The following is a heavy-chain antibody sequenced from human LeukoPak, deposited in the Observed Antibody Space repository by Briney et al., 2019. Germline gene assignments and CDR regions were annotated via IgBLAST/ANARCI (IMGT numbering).Heavy chain of an antibody. CDR3: AIIGTYYDFWSGYPSFDY. J-gene: IGHJ4*02. V-gene: IGHV1-2*02. CDR1: GYTFTGYY. CDR2: INPNSGGT. Sequence: ASVKVSCKASGYTFTGYYMHWVRQAPGQGLEWMGWINPNSGGTNYAQKFQGRVTMTRDTSISTAYMELSRLRSDDTAVYYCAIIGTYYDFWSGYPSFDYWGQGTLVTVSS. D-gene: IGHD3-3*01.